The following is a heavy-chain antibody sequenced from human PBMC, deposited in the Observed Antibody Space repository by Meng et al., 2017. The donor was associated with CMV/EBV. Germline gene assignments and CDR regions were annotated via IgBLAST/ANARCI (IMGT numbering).Heavy chain of an antibody. CDR1: GFTFSSYA. V-gene: IGHV3-7*01. CDR2: IKQDGSEK. CDR3: ARSRSGGGWYYFDY. Sequence: GESLKISCAASGFTFSSYAMHWVRQAPGKGLEWVANIKQDGSEKYYVDSVKGRFTISRDNAKNSLYLQMNSLRAEDTAVYYCARSRSGGGWYYFDYWGQGTLVTVSS. D-gene: IGHD6-19*01. J-gene: IGHJ4*02.